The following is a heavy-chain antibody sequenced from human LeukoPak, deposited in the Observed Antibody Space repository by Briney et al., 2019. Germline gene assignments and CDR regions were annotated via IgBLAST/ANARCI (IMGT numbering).Heavy chain of an antibody. J-gene: IGHJ3*02. CDR3: ASGLYDSSSYNTFHI. Sequence: PGGSLRLSCAASGFSFSSCSMNWVRQAPGKGLEWVSSISGSSDYIYYADSLRGRFTISRDNAKKSVYLQMNTLRAEDTAVYYCASGLYDSSSYNTFHIWGQGAMVTVSS. CDR1: GFSFSSCS. CDR2: ISGSSDYI. D-gene: IGHD3-22*01. V-gene: IGHV3-21*01.